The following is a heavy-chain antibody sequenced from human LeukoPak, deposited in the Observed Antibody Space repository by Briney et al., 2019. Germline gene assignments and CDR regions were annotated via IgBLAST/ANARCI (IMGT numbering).Heavy chain of an antibody. CDR1: GYTFTSYG. Sequence: ASVKVSCKASGYTFTSYGISWVRQAPGQGLEWMGIINPSGGSTSYAQKFQGRVTMTRDMSTSTVYMELSSLRSEDTAVYYCARGGGWDYGSGSYYALDYWGQGTLVTVSS. CDR2: INPSGGST. J-gene: IGHJ4*02. V-gene: IGHV1-46*01. D-gene: IGHD3-10*01. CDR3: ARGGGWDYGSGSYYALDY.